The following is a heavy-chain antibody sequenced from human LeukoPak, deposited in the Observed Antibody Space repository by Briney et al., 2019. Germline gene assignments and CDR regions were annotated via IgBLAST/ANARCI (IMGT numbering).Heavy chain of an antibody. CDR2: ITSSGTYI. D-gene: IGHD6-19*01. CDR3: VAVADYYYMDV. Sequence: GGSLRLSCAASGFTFNNYNMNWVRQAPGKALEWVSSITSSGTYIFYADSVKGRFTISRDNAKNSLYLQMNSLRAEDTALYYCVAVADYYYMDVWGKGTPVTISS. V-gene: IGHV3-21*01. CDR1: GFTFNNYN. J-gene: IGHJ6*03.